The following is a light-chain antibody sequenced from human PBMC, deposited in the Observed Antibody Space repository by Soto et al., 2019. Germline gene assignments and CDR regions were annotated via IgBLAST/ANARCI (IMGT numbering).Light chain of an antibody. CDR3: QKYKTVPRT. CDR2: AAS. CDR1: QGISHF. V-gene: IGKV1-27*01. Sequence: DIQMTQSPSSLSASVGDRVTITCRASQGISHFLAWYQQKPGKVPKLLIYAASILRSGVPPRFSGSGSRTDFTLTISNLQPEDVATYYCQKYKTVPRTFGQRTKLQI. J-gene: IGKJ1*01.